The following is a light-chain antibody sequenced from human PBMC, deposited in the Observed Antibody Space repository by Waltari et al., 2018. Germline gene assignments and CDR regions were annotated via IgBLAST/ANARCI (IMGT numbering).Light chain of an antibody. CDR1: ILRTFY. Sequence: SSELTQDPAVSVALGQTVRITCHGDILRTFYANWCRQKQGQAPELVIYGKNNRPSGIPDRFSASSSGTTTSLTITGAQAEDEADYYCSSRDISGDVVFGGGTELTVL. V-gene: IGLV3-19*01. CDR3: SSRDISGDVV. J-gene: IGLJ2*01. CDR2: GKN.